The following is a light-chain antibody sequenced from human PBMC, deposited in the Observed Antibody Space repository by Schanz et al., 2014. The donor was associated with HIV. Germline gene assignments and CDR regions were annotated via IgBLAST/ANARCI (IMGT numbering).Light chain of an antibody. CDR3: ISYTSDSVV. CDR1: SSDVGSYNR. CDR2: DVS. Sequence: QSALTQPPSVSGSPGQSVTISCTGTSSDVGSYNRVSWYQQPPGTAPKLMIYDVSRRPSGVSTRFSGSKSGNTASLTISGLRAEDDADYYCISYTSDSVVFGGGTKLTVL. V-gene: IGLV2-18*02. J-gene: IGLJ2*01.